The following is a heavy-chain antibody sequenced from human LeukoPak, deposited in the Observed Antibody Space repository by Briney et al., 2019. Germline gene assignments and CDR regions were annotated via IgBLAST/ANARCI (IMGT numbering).Heavy chain of an antibody. Sequence: EASVKVSCKASGGTFSSHSISWVRQAPGQGLEWMGGIIPIFETQHYAQKFQGRVTITANESTTTAYMELSSLRSEDTAVYYCARPLEGNYYDTSGYSNFDHWGQGTLVTVSS. J-gene: IGHJ4*02. V-gene: IGHV1-69*13. CDR1: GGTFSSHS. D-gene: IGHD3-22*01. CDR3: ARPLEGNYYDTSGYSNFDH. CDR2: IIPIFETQ.